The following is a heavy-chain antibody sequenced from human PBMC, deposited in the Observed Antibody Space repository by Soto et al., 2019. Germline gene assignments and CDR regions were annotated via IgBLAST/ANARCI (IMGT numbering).Heavy chain of an antibody. CDR1: GFTFSSYG. CDR3: AREDIVVVVAASATLPLLDY. V-gene: IGHV3-33*01. CDR2: IWYDGSNK. Sequence: QVQLVESGGGVVQPGRSLRLSCAASGFTFSSYGMHWVRQAPGKGLEWVAVIWYDGSNKYYADSVKGRFTISRDISKNTLYLQMSSLRAEDTAVYYCAREDIVVVVAASATLPLLDYWGQGTLNTVS. J-gene: IGHJ4*02. D-gene: IGHD2-15*01.